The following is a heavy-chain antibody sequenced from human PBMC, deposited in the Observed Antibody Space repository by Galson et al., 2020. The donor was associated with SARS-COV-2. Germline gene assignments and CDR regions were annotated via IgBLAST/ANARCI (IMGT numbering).Heavy chain of an antibody. D-gene: IGHD5-12*01. CDR2: ISYDGSNK. J-gene: IGHJ4*02. CDR3: AKEWWLRSEDYVDY. V-gene: IGHV3-30*04. CDR1: GFTFSSYA. Sequence: GGSLRLSCAASGFTFSSYAMHWVRQAPGKGLEWVAVISYDGSNKYYADSVKGRFTISRDNSKNTLYLQMNSLRAEDTAVYYCAKEWWLRSEDYVDYWGQGTLVTVSS.